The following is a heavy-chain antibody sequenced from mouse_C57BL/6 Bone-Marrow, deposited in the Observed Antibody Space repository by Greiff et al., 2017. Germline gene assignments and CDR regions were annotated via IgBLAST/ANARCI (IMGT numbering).Heavy chain of an antibody. CDR1: GFTFSSYG. CDR2: ISSGGSYT. V-gene: IGHV5-6*01. D-gene: IGHD2-4*01. Sequence: VQLKQSGGDLVKPGGSLKLSCAASGFTFSSYGMSWVRQTPDKRLEWVATISSGGSYTYYPDSVKGRFTISRDNAKNTLYLQMGSLKSEDTAMYYCARRGLNAMDYWGQGTSVTVSS. J-gene: IGHJ4*01. CDR3: ARRGLNAMDY.